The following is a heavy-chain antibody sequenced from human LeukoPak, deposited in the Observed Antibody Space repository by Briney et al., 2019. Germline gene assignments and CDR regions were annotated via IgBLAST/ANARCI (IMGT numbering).Heavy chain of an antibody. V-gene: IGHV4-34*01. J-gene: IGHJ4*02. CDR3: ARQGVVASSGYSY. CDR2: INHSGST. CDR1: GGSFSGYY. D-gene: IGHD3-22*01. Sequence: PSETLSLTCAVYGGSFSGYYWSWIRQPPGKGLEWIGEINHSGSTNYNPSLKSRVTISVDTSKNQFSLKLTSVTAADTAVYYCARQGVVASSGYSYWGQETLVTVSS.